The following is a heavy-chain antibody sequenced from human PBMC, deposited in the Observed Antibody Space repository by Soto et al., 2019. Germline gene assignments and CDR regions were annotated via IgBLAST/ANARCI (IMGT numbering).Heavy chain of an antibody. J-gene: IGHJ4*02. CDR1: GFPFSSYG. CDR3: AGGQYYFDY. Sequence: QVQLVESGGGVVQPGRSLRLSCAASGFPFSSYGMHWVRQAPGKGLEWVAHISYDGSNKHYTDSVKGRFTISRDNSKNMLYLQMRSLRAEHTAVYYCAGGQYYFDYCGQGTRVSVSS. CDR2: ISYDGSNK. V-gene: IGHV3-30*03. D-gene: IGHD2-15*01.